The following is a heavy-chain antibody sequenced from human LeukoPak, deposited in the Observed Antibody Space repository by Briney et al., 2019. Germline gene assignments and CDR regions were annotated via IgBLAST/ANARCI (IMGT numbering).Heavy chain of an antibody. D-gene: IGHD3-3*01. CDR1: GGSISSYY. V-gene: IGHV4-59*08. CDR2: IYYSGST. Sequence: SETLSLTCTVSGGSISSYYWSWIRQPPGKGREWIGYIYYSGSTNYNPSLKSRVTISVDTSKNQFSLKLSSVTAADTAVYYCARRSNFWSGSYDYWGQGTLVTVSS. CDR3: ARRSNFWSGSYDY. J-gene: IGHJ4*02.